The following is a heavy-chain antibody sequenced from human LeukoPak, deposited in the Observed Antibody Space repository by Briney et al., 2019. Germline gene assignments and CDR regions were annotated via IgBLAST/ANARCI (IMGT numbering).Heavy chain of an antibody. CDR1: GFTFDDYA. D-gene: IGHD3-10*01. CDR2: ISGDGGTI. V-gene: IGHV3-43*02. Sequence: GGSLRLSCAASGFTFDDYAMHWVRHAPGKGLEWVSLISGDGGTIYYADSVKGRFTISRDNSKNTLYLQMNSLRAEDTAVYYCAKGPRYPFGYFDYWGQGTLVTVSS. CDR3: AKGPRYPFGYFDY. J-gene: IGHJ4*02.